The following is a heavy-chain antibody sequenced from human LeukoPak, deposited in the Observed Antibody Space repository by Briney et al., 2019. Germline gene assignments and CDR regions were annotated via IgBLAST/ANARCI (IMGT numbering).Heavy chain of an antibody. CDR2: IYHSGTT. Sequence: SETLSLTCTVSAYSISSGYYWGWIRQPPGQGLEWIGSIYHSGTTYYNPSLKSRVTISVDTSKNQFSLKLTSVTAADTAMYYCATRIITSIVVVNDYWGQGILVTVSS. V-gene: IGHV4-38-2*02. CDR1: AYSISSGYY. CDR3: ATRIITSIVVVNDY. D-gene: IGHD3-22*01. J-gene: IGHJ4*02.